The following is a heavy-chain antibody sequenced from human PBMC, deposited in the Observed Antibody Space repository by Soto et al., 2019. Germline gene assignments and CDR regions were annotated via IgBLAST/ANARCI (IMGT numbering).Heavy chain of an antibody. Sequence: GGSLRLSCAASGFTFSSYGMHWVRQAPGKGLEWVAVISYDGSNKYYADSVKGRFTISRDNSKNTLYLQMNSLRAEDTAVYYCAKDIAAAGYYYYYGMDVWGQGTTVTASS. CDR2: ISYDGSNK. D-gene: IGHD6-13*01. CDR3: AKDIAAAGYYYYYGMDV. CDR1: GFTFSSYG. V-gene: IGHV3-30*18. J-gene: IGHJ6*02.